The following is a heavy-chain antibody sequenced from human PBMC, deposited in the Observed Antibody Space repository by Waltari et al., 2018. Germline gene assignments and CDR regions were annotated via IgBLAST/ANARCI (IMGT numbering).Heavy chain of an antibody. V-gene: IGHV1-69*05. Sequence: KVSCKASGGTFSSYAISWVRQAPGQGLEWMGGIIPIFGTANYAQKFQGRVTITTDESTSTAYMELSSLRSEDTAVYYCARGAQGYDYIWGSYPYYGMDVWGQGTTVTVSS. CDR1: GGTFSSYA. CDR2: IIPIFGTA. D-gene: IGHD3-16*01. CDR3: ARGAQGYDYIWGSYPYYGMDV. J-gene: IGHJ6*02.